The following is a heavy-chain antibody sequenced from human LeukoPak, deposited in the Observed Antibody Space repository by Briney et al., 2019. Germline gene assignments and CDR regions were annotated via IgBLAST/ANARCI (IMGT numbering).Heavy chain of an antibody. CDR3: ARDRAAGTVGNWFDP. J-gene: IGHJ5*02. CDR2: IIPILGIA. D-gene: IGHD6-13*01. Sequence: GASVKVSCKASGGTFSSYAISWVRQAPGQGLEWMGRIIPILGIANYAQKFQGRVTITADKSTSTAYMELSSLRSEDTAVYYCARDRAAGTVGNWFDPWGQGTLVTVSS. V-gene: IGHV1-69*04. CDR1: GGTFSSYA.